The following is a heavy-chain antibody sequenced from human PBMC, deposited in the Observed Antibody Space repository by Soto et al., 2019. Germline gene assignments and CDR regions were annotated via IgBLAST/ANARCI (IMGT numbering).Heavy chain of an antibody. CDR3: AKDRRQLSALDT. D-gene: IGHD6-6*01. CDR1: GFSFSSYG. CDR2: ISNDGNRK. V-gene: IGHV3-30*18. Sequence: PGGSLRLSCAASGFSFSSYGMHWVRQAPGRGLEWVTVISNDGNRKYYGESVKGRFSVSRDNDKDTLYLQMNGLRPVDTGVYYCAKDRRQLSALDTWGQGTTVTVSS. J-gene: IGHJ3*02.